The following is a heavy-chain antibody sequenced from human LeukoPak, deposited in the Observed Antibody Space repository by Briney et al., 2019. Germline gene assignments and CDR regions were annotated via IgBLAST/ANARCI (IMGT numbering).Heavy chain of an antibody. CDR2: ISWNSGNM. Sequence: QPGGSLRLSCAASGFTFDDYAMHWVRQAPGKGLEWVSDISWNSGNMAYADSVKGRFTISRDNAKNSLYLQMTSLRAEDTALYYCVRDLVATIRGSFDYWGQGTLVTVSA. CDR1: GFTFDDYA. V-gene: IGHV3-9*01. D-gene: IGHD5-24*01. J-gene: IGHJ4*02. CDR3: VRDLVATIRGSFDY.